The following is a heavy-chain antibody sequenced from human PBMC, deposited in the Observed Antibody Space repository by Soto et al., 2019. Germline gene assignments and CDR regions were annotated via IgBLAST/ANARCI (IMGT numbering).Heavy chain of an antibody. CDR2: IYYSGST. D-gene: IGHD6-13*01. CDR1: GGSISSGDYY. Sequence: SETLSLTCTVSGGSISSGDYYWSWIRQPPGKGLEWIGYIYYSGSTYYNPSLKSRVTISVDTSKNQFSLKLSSVTAADTAVYYCARAGYSSSWYWFDHWGQGTLVTVSS. J-gene: IGHJ5*02. CDR3: ARAGYSSSWYWFDH. V-gene: IGHV4-30-4*01.